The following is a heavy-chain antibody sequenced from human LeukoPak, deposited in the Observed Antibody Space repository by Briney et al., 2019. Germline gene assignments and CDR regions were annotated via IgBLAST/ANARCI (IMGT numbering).Heavy chain of an antibody. CDR2: MYHRGST. J-gene: IGHJ6*03. CDR3: ARHRGDNSNPRYYFYYMDV. CDR1: GHSISSGYY. V-gene: IGHV4-38-2*01. D-gene: IGHD4-11*01. Sequence: SETLSLTCSVSGHSISSGYYWGWIRQPPGKGLEWIGTMYHRGSTYYNPSLKSRVTMSGATSKNHFSLKLSSVIAADAAVYYCARHRGDNSNPRYYFYYMDVWGKGTTVTVSS.